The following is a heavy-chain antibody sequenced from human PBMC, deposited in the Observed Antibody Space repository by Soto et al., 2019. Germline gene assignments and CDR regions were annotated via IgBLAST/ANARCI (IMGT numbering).Heavy chain of an antibody. J-gene: IGHJ4*02. V-gene: IGHV3-9*01. CDR3: AKEAHGSGSYYLGYFDY. D-gene: IGHD3-10*01. CDR2: ISWNSGSI. CDR1: GFTFDDYA. Sequence: GGSLRLSCAASGFTFDDYAMHWVRQAPGKGLGGVSGISWNSGSIGYADSVKGRFTISRDNAKNSLYLQMNSLRAEDTALYYCAKEAHGSGSYYLGYFDYWGQGTLVTVSS.